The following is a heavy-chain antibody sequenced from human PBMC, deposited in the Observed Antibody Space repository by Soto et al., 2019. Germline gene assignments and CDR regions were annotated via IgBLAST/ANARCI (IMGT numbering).Heavy chain of an antibody. CDR3: ERGKYCSGGSCYSLDY. V-gene: IGHV1-2*04. CDR1: GYTFTGYY. CDR2: INPNSGGT. Sequence: QVQLVQSGAEVKKPGASVKVSCKASGYTFTGYYMHWVRQAPGQGLEWMGWINPNSGGTNYAQKFQGWVTMTRDTSISTAYMELSRLRSDDTAVYYCERGKYCSGGSCYSLDYWGQGTLVTVSS. J-gene: IGHJ4*02. D-gene: IGHD2-15*01.